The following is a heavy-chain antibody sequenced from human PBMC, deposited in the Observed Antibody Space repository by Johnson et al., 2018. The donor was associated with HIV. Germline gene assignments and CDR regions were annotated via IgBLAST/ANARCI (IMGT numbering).Heavy chain of an antibody. CDR1: GFTFSSYW. CDR2: IKQDGSEK. J-gene: IGHJ3*01. D-gene: IGHD3-16*01. V-gene: IGHV3-7*03. CDR3: AKPPSMGADAFDV. Sequence: MLLVESGGGLVQPGGSLRLSCAASGFTFSSYWMSWVRQAPGKGLEWVANIKQDGSEKYYVDSVKGRFTISRDNAKNSLYLQMNSLRAEDTAVYYCAKPPSMGADAFDVWGQGTTVTVSS.